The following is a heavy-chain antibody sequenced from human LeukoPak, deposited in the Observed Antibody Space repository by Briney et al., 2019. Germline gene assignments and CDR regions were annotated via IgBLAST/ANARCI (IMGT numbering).Heavy chain of an antibody. CDR1: GYTFTSYA. CDR3: ARLGFPTDGYNYIGSGWFDP. D-gene: IGHD5-24*01. Sequence: ASVKVSCKASGYTFTSYAMNWVRQAPGQGLEWMGWINTNTGNPTYAQGITGRFVFSLDTSVSTAYLQISSPKAEDTAVYYCARLGFPTDGYNYIGSGWFDPWGQGTLVTVSS. J-gene: IGHJ5*02. CDR2: INTNTGNP. V-gene: IGHV7-4-1*02.